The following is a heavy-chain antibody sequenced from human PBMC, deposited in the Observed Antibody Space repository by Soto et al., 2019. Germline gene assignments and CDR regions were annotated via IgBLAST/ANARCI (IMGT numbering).Heavy chain of an antibody. D-gene: IGHD7-27*01. CDR3: ARTSSLPLGYPHCMDA. CDR1: GFSLNSNGVG. CDR2: IDWDDDK. V-gene: IGHV2-70*13. J-gene: IGHJ6*02. Sequence: SGPTLVNPTQTLTLTCNFSGFSLNSNGVGVNWIRQTPGKALEWLALIDWDDDKYYSTSLKTRLTISRDTSKNQVVLTMTNMDPVDTATYYCARTSSLPLGYPHCMDAWGQGTTVTVSS.